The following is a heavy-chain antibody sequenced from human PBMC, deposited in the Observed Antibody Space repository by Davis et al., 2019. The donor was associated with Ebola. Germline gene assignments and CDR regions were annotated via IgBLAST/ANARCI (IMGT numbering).Heavy chain of an antibody. CDR3: ASRGGFHYYYYGMDV. J-gene: IGHJ6*02. CDR1: GGSSSGYY. V-gene: IGHV4-34*01. CDR2: INHSGST. Sequence: SETLSPTFAVYGGSSSGYYWSWIRQPPGKGLEWIGEINHSGSTNYNPSLKSPVTISVETSKNQFSLKLSSVTAADTAVYYCASRGGFHYYYYGMDVWGQGTTVTVSS. D-gene: IGHD3-16*01.